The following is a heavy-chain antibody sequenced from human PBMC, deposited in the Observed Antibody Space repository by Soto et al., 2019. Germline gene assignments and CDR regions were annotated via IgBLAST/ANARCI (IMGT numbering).Heavy chain of an antibody. CDR1: GFTFSSYA. Sequence: LRLSCAASGFTFSSYAMSWVRQAPGKGLEWVSAISGSGGSTYYADSVKGRFTISRDNSKNTLYLQMNSLRAEDTAVYYCAKAGARYCSSTSCYSDYWGQGTLVTVFS. V-gene: IGHV3-23*01. J-gene: IGHJ4*02. D-gene: IGHD2-2*01. CDR3: AKAGARYCSSTSCYSDY. CDR2: ISGSGGST.